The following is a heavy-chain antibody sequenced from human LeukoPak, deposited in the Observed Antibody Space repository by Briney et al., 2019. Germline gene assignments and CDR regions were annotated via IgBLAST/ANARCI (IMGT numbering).Heavy chain of an antibody. D-gene: IGHD6-13*01. CDR3: ARTVSSWYVYYFDY. Sequence: GGSLRLSCAASVFTVSSNYMSWVRQAPGKGLEWVSVIYSGGSTYYADSVKGRFTISRDNSKNTLYLQMNSLRAEDTAVYYCARTVSSWYVYYFDYWGQGTLVTVSS. J-gene: IGHJ4*02. CDR2: IYSGGST. CDR1: VFTVSSNY. V-gene: IGHV3-66*02.